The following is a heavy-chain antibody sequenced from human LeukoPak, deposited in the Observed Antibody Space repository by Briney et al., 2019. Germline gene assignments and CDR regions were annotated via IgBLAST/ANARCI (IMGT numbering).Heavy chain of an antibody. D-gene: IGHD3-22*01. Sequence: PGGSLRLSCAASGFTFSTYWMHWVRQAPGKGLEWVSSISSSSSYRYYADSVKGRFTISRDNAKNSLYLQMNSLRAEDTAVYYCARSGYDSSGYYFDYWGQGILVTVSS. J-gene: IGHJ4*02. CDR2: ISSSSSYR. V-gene: IGHV3-21*01. CDR1: GFTFSTYW. CDR3: ARSGYDSSGYYFDY.